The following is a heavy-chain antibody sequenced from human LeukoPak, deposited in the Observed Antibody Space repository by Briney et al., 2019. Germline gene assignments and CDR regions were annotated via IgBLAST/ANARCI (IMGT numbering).Heavy chain of an antibody. CDR3: ARAPPSHCGGDCYIP. D-gene: IGHD2-21*02. CDR2: ISSSSSYI. J-gene: IGHJ5*02. V-gene: IGHV3-21*01. Sequence: GGSLRLSCAASGFTFSSYSMNWVRQAPGKGLEWVSSISSSSSYIYYADSVKGRFTISRDNAKNSLYLQMNSLRAEDTAVYYCARAPPSHCGGDCYIPWGQGTLVTVSS. CDR1: GFTFSSYS.